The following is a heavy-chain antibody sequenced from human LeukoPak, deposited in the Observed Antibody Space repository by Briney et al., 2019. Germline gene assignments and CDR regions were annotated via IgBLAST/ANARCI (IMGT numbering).Heavy chain of an antibody. CDR1: GASISSGSNY. Sequence: PSETLSLTCSVSGASISSGSNYWGWIRQPPGKGLEWIGYIYYSGSTNYNPSLKSRVTISVDTSKNQFSLKLSSVTAADTAVYYCARDTIFTYGSGSYYSEGFDPWGQGTLVTVSS. D-gene: IGHD3-10*01. CDR2: IYYSGST. CDR3: ARDTIFTYGSGSYYSEGFDP. J-gene: IGHJ5*02. V-gene: IGHV4-61*01.